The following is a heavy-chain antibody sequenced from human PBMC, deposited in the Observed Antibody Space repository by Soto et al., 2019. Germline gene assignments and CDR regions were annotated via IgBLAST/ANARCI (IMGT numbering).Heavy chain of an antibody. J-gene: IGHJ4*02. D-gene: IGHD1-1*01. CDR3: ARDVTLSTTGPHFDY. V-gene: IGHV3-74*01. CDR1: GFTLSDYW. Sequence: EVQLVESGGGLVLPGGSLRLSCEASGFTLSDYWMHWVRLTPGRGLVWVSRCSRDGRTTGHADSVEGRFIVYRDNTKNTLYLQMNSLRVEDTAVYYCARDVTLSTTGPHFDYWGRGTLVTVSS. CDR2: CSRDGRTT.